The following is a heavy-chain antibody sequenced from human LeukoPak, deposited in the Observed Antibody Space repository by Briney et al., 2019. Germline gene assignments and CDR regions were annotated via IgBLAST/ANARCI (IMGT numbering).Heavy chain of an antibody. CDR2: MNPNSGNT. CDR1: GYTFTSYD. D-gene: IGHD6-13*01. V-gene: IGHV1-8*01. CDR3: AREGHHIAAAGTYPENWSDP. J-gene: IGHJ5*02. Sequence: GASVKVSCKASGYTFTSYDINWVRQATGQGLEWMGWMNPNSGNTGYAQKFQGRVTMTRNTSISTAYMELSSLRSEDTAVYYCAREGHHIAAAGTYPENWSDPWGQGTLVTVSS.